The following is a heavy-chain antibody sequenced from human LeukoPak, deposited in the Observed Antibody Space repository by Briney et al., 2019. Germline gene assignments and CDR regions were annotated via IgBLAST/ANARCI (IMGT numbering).Heavy chain of an antibody. CDR1: GGSFSSYY. V-gene: IGHV4-59*01. CDR2: IYYSGST. J-gene: IGHJ4*02. Sequence: SETLSLTCAVYGGSFSSYYWSWIRQPPGKGLEWIGYIYYSGSTNYNPSLKSRVTISVDTSKNQFSLKLSSVTAADTAVYYCARVSDSSGYYSGYFDYWGQGTLVTVSS. CDR3: ARVSDSSGYYSGYFDY. D-gene: IGHD3-22*01.